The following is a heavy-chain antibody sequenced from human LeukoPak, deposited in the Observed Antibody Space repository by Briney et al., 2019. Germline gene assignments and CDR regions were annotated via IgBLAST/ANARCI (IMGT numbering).Heavy chain of an antibody. V-gene: IGHV3-21*01. Sequence: PGGSLRLSCAASGFTFSSYSMNWVRQAPGKGLEWVSSISSSSSYIYYADSVKGRFTISRDNAKNSLYLQMNSLRAEDTAVYYCARVRTLGGQKYFQHWGRAPWSPSPQ. CDR1: GFTFSSYS. J-gene: IGHJ1*01. D-gene: IGHD2-15*01. CDR3: ARVRTLGGQKYFQH. CDR2: ISSSSSYI.